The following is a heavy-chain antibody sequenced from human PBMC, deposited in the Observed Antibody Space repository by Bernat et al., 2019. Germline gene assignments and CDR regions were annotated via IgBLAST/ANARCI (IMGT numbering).Heavy chain of an antibody. Sequence: EVQLLESGGGLVQPGGSLRLSCAASGFTFSSYAMSWARQAPGKGLEWVSAISGSGGSTYYADSVKGRFTISRDNSKNTLYLQMNSLRAEDTAVYYCAKSKGYCSSTSCPPRYGMDVWGQGTTVTVSS. CDR1: GFTFSSYA. CDR2: ISGSGGST. V-gene: IGHV3-23*01. D-gene: IGHD2-2*01. J-gene: IGHJ6*02. CDR3: AKSKGYCSSTSCPPRYGMDV.